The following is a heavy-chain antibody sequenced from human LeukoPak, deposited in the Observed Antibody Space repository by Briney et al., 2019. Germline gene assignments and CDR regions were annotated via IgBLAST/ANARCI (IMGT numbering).Heavy chain of an antibody. J-gene: IGHJ4*02. CDR2: TYYRSKWYN. CDR1: GDSVSSNSAA. D-gene: IGHD6-13*01. CDR3: ARDLAGIAAAGTKRPYYFDY. Sequence: SQTLSLTCAISGDSVSSNSAAWSWIRQSPSKGLEWLGRTYYRSKWYNEYALSVKSRITINPDTSKNQFSLQLNSVIPEDTAVYYCARDLAGIAAAGTKRPYYFDYWGQGTLVTVSS. V-gene: IGHV6-1*01.